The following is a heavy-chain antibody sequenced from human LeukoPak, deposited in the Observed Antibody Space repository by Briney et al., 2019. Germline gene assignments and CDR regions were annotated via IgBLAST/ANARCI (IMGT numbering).Heavy chain of an antibody. CDR3: VTIVPPQYSYGSSFDH. V-gene: IGHV4-59*01. CDR1: GGSISSYC. J-gene: IGHJ4*02. Sequence: PSETLSLTCTVSGGSISSYCWSWIRQPPGKGLEWIGYIYYSGGTNYNPSLKSRVTISVDTSKNQVSLNLRSVTAADTAVYYCVTIVPPQYSYGSSFDHWGQGTLVTVSS. CDR2: IYYSGGT. D-gene: IGHD5-18*01.